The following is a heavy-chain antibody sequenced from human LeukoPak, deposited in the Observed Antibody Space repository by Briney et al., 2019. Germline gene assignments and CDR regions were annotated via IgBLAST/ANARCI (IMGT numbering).Heavy chain of an antibody. J-gene: IGHJ4*02. CDR3: AKDQNSVGYYYGSGNYYTKGNFDY. Sequence: GGSLRLSCAASGFTFSSYAMNWVRQAPGKGLEWASAISYSGDSTYYAASVSGRFTISRDNSKNTMFLQMNSLRAEDTAVYYCAKDQNSVGYYYGSGNYYTKGNFDYWGQGTLVTVSS. D-gene: IGHD3-10*01. CDR2: ISYSGDST. V-gene: IGHV3-23*01. CDR1: GFTFSSYA.